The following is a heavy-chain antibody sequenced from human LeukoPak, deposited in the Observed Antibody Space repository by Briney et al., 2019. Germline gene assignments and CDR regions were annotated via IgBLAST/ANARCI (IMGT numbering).Heavy chain of an antibody. J-gene: IGHJ4*02. Sequence: GGSLELSCAASGFTFSTYWMSWSRQAQGKGLEWVANIKQDGSEKYYVDSVKGRFTISRDNAKNSLYLQMNSLRAEDTAVYYCARITGSSFDYWGQGTLVTVSS. CDR1: GFTFSTYW. CDR3: ARITGSSFDY. V-gene: IGHV3-7*01. D-gene: IGHD1-26*01. CDR2: IKQDGSEK.